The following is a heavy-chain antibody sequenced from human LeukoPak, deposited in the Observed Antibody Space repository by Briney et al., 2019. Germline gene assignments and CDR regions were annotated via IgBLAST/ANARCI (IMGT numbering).Heavy chain of an antibody. J-gene: IGHJ4*02. Sequence: HSGGSLRLSCAASGFTVSSNYMSWVRQAPGKGLEWVSVIYSGGSTYYADSVKGRFTISRDNSKNTLYLQMNSLRAEDTAVYYCARGGLYSGYDLDYWGQGTLVTVSS. CDR2: IYSGGST. D-gene: IGHD5-12*01. V-gene: IGHV3-53*01. CDR1: GFTVSSNY. CDR3: ARGGLYSGYDLDY.